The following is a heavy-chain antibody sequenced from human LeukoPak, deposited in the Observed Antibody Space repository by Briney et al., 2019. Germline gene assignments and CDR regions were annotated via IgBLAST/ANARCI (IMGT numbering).Heavy chain of an antibody. CDR2: IYYSGST. Sequence: PSETLSLTCTVSGGSISSSSYYWGWIRQPPGKGLEWIGSIYYSGSTYYNPSLKSRVTISVDTSKNQFSLKLSSVTAADTAVYYCARAVVGETFDYWGQGTLVTVSS. V-gene: IGHV4-39*01. J-gene: IGHJ4*02. D-gene: IGHD1-26*01. CDR3: ARAVVGETFDY. CDR1: GGSISSSSYY.